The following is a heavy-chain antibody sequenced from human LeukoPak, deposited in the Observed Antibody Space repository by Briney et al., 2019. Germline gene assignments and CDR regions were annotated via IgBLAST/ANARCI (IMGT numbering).Heavy chain of an antibody. J-gene: IGHJ4*02. CDR3: ARGLQGYYYESSGYKGY. CDR1: GFTFSTYS. D-gene: IGHD3-22*01. Sequence: GWSLRLSCAASGFTFSTYSMNWVRQTPGKGLEWVSYISSSSSTIHYLDSVKGRFTISRDNAKNSLYLQMSSLRAEDTAVYDCARGLQGYYYESSGYKGYWGQGTLVTVSS. CDR2: ISSSSSTI. V-gene: IGHV3-48*01.